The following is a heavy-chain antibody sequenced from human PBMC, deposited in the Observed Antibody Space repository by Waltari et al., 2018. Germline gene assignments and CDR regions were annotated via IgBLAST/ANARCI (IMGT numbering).Heavy chain of an antibody. Sequence: EVQLVESGGGLVQPGGSLRLSCAASGFTFRTYIINWVRQAPGKGLEWVSYISSGGRFTISRDNAKKSLYLRMNSLTDEDTAVYYCARGERYFDYWGQGTWSPSPQ. V-gene: IGHV3-48*02. J-gene: IGHJ4*02. CDR1: GFTFRTYI. CDR3: ARGERYFDY. CDR2: ISSG. D-gene: IGHD1-26*01.